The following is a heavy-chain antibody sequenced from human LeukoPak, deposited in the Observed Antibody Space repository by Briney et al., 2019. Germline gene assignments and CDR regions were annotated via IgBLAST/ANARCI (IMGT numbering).Heavy chain of an antibody. CDR2: INSGGSST. J-gene: IGHJ4*02. D-gene: IGHD6-19*01. V-gene: IGHV3-74*01. CDR1: AFTISSYW. CDR3: ARDRYSSAWYEE. Sequence: PGGSLRLSCTASAFTISSYWMHWVRLAPGNGLVWVSHINSGGSSTSYADSVKGRFTISRDNAKNTLYLQMNSLRAEDTAVYYCARDRYSSAWYEEWGQGTLVTVSS.